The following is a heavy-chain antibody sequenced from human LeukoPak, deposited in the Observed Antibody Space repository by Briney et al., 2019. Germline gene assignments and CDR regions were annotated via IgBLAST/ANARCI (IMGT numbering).Heavy chain of an antibody. Sequence: SETLSLTCTVSGDSISSGDYYWSWIRQPAGKGLEWIGRISSSGSTNYNPSLKSRVTISVDTSKNQFSLKLNSVTAADTAVYYCARENYPFDYWGQGTLVTVSS. J-gene: IGHJ4*02. CDR1: GDSISSGDYY. V-gene: IGHV4-61*02. CDR3: ARENYPFDY. D-gene: IGHD1-7*01. CDR2: ISSSGST.